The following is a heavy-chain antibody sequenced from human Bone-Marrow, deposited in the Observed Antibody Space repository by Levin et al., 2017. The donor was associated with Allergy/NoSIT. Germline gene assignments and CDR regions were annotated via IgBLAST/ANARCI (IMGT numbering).Heavy chain of an antibody. Sequence: VASVKVSCKVSGYTFTSYDLHWVRQATGQGLEWMGWMNPNGDKTGYAQKFQGRVTMTSDTSITTAYMEVTSLTSEDTAVYYCARMTAGDSEEDYWGQGTLVTVSS. D-gene: IGHD3-16*01. V-gene: IGHV1-8*01. CDR2: MNPNGDKT. J-gene: IGHJ4*02. CDR3: ARMTAGDSEEDY. CDR1: GYTFTSYD.